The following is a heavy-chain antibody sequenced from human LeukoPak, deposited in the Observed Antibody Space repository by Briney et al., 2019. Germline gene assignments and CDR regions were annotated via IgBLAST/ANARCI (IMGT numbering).Heavy chain of an antibody. Sequence: GGSLRLSCAASRYIFSNYGMHWVRQTPGKGLEWVTFIKSDGSEKDYADSVKGRFTISRDNSKSTLFLQMNSLRAEDMALYHCVKEVSFGEMGGDNWGQGTLVTVSS. V-gene: IGHV3-30*02. CDR1: RYIFSNYG. J-gene: IGHJ4*02. CDR2: IKSDGSEK. D-gene: IGHD3-16*01. CDR3: VKEVSFGEMGGDN.